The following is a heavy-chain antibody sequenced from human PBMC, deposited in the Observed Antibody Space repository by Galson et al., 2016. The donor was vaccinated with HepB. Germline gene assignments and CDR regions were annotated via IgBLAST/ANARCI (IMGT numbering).Heavy chain of an antibody. CDR3: ARFTQEWLDRVYYFDY. CDR2: ISGDGGST. CDR1: GFTFGRYA. D-gene: IGHD6-19*01. Sequence: SLRLSCAASGFTFGRYAMSWVRQAPGKGLEWVSAISGDGGSTYYAGSVPGRFTSSRDRSTNTMYLQMNSLSADDTAVYYCARFTQEWLDRVYYFDYWGQGTLVTVSS. V-gene: IGHV3-23*01. J-gene: IGHJ4*02.